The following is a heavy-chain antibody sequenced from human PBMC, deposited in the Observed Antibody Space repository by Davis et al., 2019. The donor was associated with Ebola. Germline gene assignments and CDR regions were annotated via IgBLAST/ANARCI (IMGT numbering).Heavy chain of an antibody. CDR2: INDAGTEK. V-gene: IGHV3-7*01. Sequence: GGSLRLSCAASGFTFTTYWMTWVRQAPGKGLEWVANINDAGTEKHYVDSVKGRFTISRDNAKNSLYLQMNILRADDTALYYCARDTTIAGGGQNYWGQGTLITVSS. CDR1: GFTFTTYW. D-gene: IGHD6-13*01. J-gene: IGHJ4*02. CDR3: ARDTTIAGGGQNY.